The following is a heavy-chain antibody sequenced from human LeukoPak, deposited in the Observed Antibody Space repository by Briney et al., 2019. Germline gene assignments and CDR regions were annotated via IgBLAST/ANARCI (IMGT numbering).Heavy chain of an antibody. J-gene: IGHJ4*02. CDR1: GGSISSYY. CDR2: IYYSGST. Sequence: ADTLSLTCSVSGGSISSYYWSWIRQPPGKGLEWIAYIYYSGSTNYNPSLKSRVSISVDTSKNQFSLKLSSVTAADTAVYYCAGSLFGYSYGSWGQGTLVTVSS. D-gene: IGHD5-18*01. V-gene: IGHV4-59*07. CDR3: AGSLFGYSYGS.